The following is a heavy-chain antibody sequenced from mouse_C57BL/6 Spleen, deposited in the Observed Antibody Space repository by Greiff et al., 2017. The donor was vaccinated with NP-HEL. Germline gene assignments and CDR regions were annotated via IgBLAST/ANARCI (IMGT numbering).Heavy chain of an antibody. D-gene: IGHD2-4*01. J-gene: IGHJ3*01. CDR1: GFTFSSYG. CDR3: ARQSDYGEFAY. V-gene: IGHV5-6*01. CDR2: ISSGGSYT. Sequence: EVKLMESGGDLVKPGGSLKLSCAASGFTFSSYGMSWVRQTPDKRLEWVATISSGGSYTYYPDSVKGRFTISRDNAKNTLYLQMSSLKSEDTAMYYCARQSDYGEFAYWGQGTLVTVSA.